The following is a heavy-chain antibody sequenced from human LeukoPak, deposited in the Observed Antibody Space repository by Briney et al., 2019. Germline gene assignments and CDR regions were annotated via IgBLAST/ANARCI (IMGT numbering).Heavy chain of an antibody. D-gene: IGHD1-26*01. J-gene: IGHJ4*02. CDR2: LNWNGGST. CDR1: GFTFDSHG. Sequence: GVSLRLSCAASGFTFDSHGMTWVRQAPGKGLEWVSGLNWNGGSTGYADSLQGRFTISRDNAKNSLYPQMTSLRAEDTALYYCARTRSSGGYSGADYWGQGTLVTVSS. V-gene: IGHV3-20*04. CDR3: ARTRSSGGYSGADY.